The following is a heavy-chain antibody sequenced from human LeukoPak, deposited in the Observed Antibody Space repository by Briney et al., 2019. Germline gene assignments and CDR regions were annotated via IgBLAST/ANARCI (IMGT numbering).Heavy chain of an antibody. Sequence: SETLSRTCSVSGGSISIYYWTWIRQIPGKGLEWIGYIYYTGTTNYNPLFESRATISVDTSKNQFSLKLTSVTAADTAVYFCARGEDFERYYLAYWGQGTLVTVSS. CDR1: GGSISIYY. V-gene: IGHV4-59*01. D-gene: IGHD3-9*01. CDR2: IYYTGTT. J-gene: IGHJ4*02. CDR3: ARGEDFERYYLAY.